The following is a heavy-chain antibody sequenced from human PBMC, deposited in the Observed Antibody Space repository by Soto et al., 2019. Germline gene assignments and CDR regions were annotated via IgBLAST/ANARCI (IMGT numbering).Heavy chain of an antibody. CDR3: ASWYFSDSSGFPFDY. D-gene: IGHD3-22*01. CDR2: ISSSSSTI. Sequence: EVQLVESGGGLVQPGGSLRLSCAASGFNFSNYNMNWVRQAPGKGLGWVAYISSSSSTIYYADSVKGRFTISRDNAKNSLYLQMNSLRDEDTAVYYCASWYFSDSSGFPFDYWGQGPLITVSS. J-gene: IGHJ4*02. CDR1: GFNFSNYN. V-gene: IGHV3-48*02.